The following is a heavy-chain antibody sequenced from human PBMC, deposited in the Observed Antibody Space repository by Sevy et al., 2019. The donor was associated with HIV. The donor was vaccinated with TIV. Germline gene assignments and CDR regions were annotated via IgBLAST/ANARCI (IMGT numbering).Heavy chain of an antibody. J-gene: IGHJ4*02. CDR2: IIPIFGTA. Sequence: ASVKVSCKASGGTFSSYAISWVRRAPGQGLEWMGGIIPIFGTANYAQKFQGRVTITADESTSTAYMELSSLRSEDTAVYYCARDHGAAAVYGYWGQGTLVTVSS. V-gene: IGHV1-69*13. D-gene: IGHD6-13*01. CDR1: GGTFSSYA. CDR3: ARDHGAAAVYGY.